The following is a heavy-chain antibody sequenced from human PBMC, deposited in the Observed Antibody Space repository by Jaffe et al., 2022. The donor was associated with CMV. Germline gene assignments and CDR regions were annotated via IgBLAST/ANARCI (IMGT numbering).Heavy chain of an antibody. Sequence: QVQLVQSGAEVKKPGASVKVSCKASGYTFTSYGISWVRQAPGQGLEWMGWISAYNGNTNYAQKLQGRVTMTTDTSTSTAYMELRSLRSDDTAVYYCARDPGITIFGVVMRSYYYYMDVWGKGTTVTVSS. CDR3: ARDPGITIFGVVMRSYYYYMDV. CDR2: ISAYNGNT. V-gene: IGHV1-18*04. J-gene: IGHJ6*03. CDR1: GYTFTSYG. D-gene: IGHD3-3*01.